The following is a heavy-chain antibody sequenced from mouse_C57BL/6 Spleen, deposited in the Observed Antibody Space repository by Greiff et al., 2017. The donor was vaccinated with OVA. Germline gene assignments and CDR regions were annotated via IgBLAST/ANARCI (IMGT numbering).Heavy chain of an antibody. CDR3: ATTVVAFDY. CDR1: GYTFTSYW. D-gene: IGHD1-1*01. J-gene: IGHJ2*01. V-gene: IGHV1-50*01. Sequence: QVQLQQSGAELVKPGASVKLSCKASGYTFTSYWMQWVKQRPGQGLEWIGEIDPSDSYTNYNQKFKGKATLTVDTSSSTAYMQLSSLTSEDSAVYYCATTVVAFDYWGQGTTLTVSS. CDR2: IDPSDSYT.